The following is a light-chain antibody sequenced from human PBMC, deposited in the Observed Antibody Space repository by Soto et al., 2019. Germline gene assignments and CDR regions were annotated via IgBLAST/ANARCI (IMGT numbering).Light chain of an antibody. J-gene: IGKJ1*01. V-gene: IGKV3-20*01. CDR2: GAS. CDR1: QSVTTR. CDR3: QQYGFPPWT. Sequence: IVLTQSPGTLSLSPGERVTLSCRASQSVTTRLAWYQHKPGQAPTLLMSGASNRASGVPVRFSGSGSGTDFTLTISRLEPEDIGVYYCQQYGFPPWTFGQGTKVDIK.